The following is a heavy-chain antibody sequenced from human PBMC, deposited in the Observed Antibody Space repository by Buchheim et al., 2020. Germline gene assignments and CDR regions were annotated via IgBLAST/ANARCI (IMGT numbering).Heavy chain of an antibody. CDR2: INHSGST. CDR3: ARGHGGSLYYFDY. V-gene: IGHV4-34*01. CDR1: GGSFSGYY. D-gene: IGHD3-16*01. J-gene: IGHJ4*02. Sequence: QVQLQQWGAGLLKPSETLSLTCAVYGGSFSGYYWSWIRQPPGKGLEWIGEINHSGSTNYNPSLKSRGTISVETSKNQFSLKLSSVTAADTAVYYCARGHGGSLYYFDYWGQGTL.